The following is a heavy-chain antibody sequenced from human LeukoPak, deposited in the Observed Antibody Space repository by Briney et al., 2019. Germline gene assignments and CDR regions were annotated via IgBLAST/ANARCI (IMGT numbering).Heavy chain of an antibody. J-gene: IGHJ4*02. CDR1: GFTFSSYA. Sequence: GGSLRLPCAASGFTFSSYAMSWVRQAPGKGPEWVSAISGSGGSTYYADSVKGRFTISRDNSKNTLYLQMNSLRAEDTAVYYCAKEGQQWLVLFDYWGQGTLVTVSS. CDR2: ISGSGGST. D-gene: IGHD6-19*01. CDR3: AKEGQQWLVLFDY. V-gene: IGHV3-23*01.